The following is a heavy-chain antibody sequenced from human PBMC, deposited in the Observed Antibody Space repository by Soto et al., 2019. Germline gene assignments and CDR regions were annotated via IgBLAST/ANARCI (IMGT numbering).Heavy chain of an antibody. D-gene: IGHD2-2*01. Sequence: SVKVSCKASGGTFSSYAISWVRQAPGQGLEWMGGIIPIFGTANYAQKFQGRVTITADESTSTAYMELSSLRSEDTAVYYCARDSYQPLRNNYFDYWGQGTLVTVSS. CDR1: GGTFSSYA. CDR2: IIPIFGTA. J-gene: IGHJ4*02. CDR3: ARDSYQPLRNNYFDY. V-gene: IGHV1-69*13.